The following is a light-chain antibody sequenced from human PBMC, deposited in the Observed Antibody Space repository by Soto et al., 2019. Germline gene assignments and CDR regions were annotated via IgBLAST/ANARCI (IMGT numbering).Light chain of an antibody. CDR2: GTS. CDR3: QQYNNWPPLT. CDR1: QSVSSN. V-gene: IGKV3-15*01. Sequence: EIVMTQSPATLSVSPGERVTLSCRASQSVSSNLAWYQQKPGQAPRLLIYGTSTRATGIPARFSGSGSGTEFPLTISSLPSEDFAVYYCQQYNNWPPLTFGGGTKVEIK. J-gene: IGKJ4*01.